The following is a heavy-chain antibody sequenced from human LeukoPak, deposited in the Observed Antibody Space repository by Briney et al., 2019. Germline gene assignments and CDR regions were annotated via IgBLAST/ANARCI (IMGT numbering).Heavy chain of an antibody. CDR2: ISTDGSST. J-gene: IGHJ6*02. CDR3: ASYLTSIPSGMDV. V-gene: IGHV3-74*01. D-gene: IGHD2/OR15-2a*01. CDR1: GFTFSRYW. Sequence: GGSLRLSCAASGFTFSRYWMHWLRQAPGKGPVWVSRISTDGSSTSYADSVKGRFTISRDNGKNTLYLQLNSLRAEDTAVYYCASYLTSIPSGMDVWRQGTTVTVSS.